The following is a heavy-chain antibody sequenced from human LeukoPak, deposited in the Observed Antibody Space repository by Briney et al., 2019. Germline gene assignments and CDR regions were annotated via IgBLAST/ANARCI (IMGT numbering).Heavy chain of an antibody. V-gene: IGHV3-21*01. CDR2: ISSSSSYI. J-gene: IGHJ4*02. CDR1: GFTFDDYA. Sequence: GGSLRLSCAASGFTFDDYAMHWVRQAPGKGLEWVSSISSSSSYIFYGDSVKGRFTISRDNAKNSLYLQMNSLRAEDTAVYYCAREIIGYYDSSGYCDYWGQGTLVTVSS. CDR3: AREIIGYYDSSGYCDY. D-gene: IGHD3-22*01.